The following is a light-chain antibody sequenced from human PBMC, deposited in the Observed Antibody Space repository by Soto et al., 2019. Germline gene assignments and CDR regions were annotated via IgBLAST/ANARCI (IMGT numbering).Light chain of an antibody. V-gene: IGLV2-14*01. CDR2: DVS. J-gene: IGLJ1*01. CDR3: SSYTSSSTLLYV. CDR1: SSDVGGYNY. Sequence: QSALTQPASVSGSPGQSITISCTGTSSDVGGYNYVSWYQQHPGKAPKLMIYDVSNRPSGVSNRLSGSKSGNTASLTISGLQAEYEGDYYCSSYTSSSTLLYVFGTGTKLTVL.